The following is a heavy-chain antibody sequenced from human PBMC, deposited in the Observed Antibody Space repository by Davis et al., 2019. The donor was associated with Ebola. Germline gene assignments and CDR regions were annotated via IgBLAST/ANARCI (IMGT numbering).Heavy chain of an antibody. CDR3: AKAVWLDWLSADPLFDY. V-gene: IGHV3-23*01. CDR1: GFTFSSYA. D-gene: IGHD3/OR15-3a*01. J-gene: IGHJ4*02. Sequence: GESLKISCVGSGFTFSSYAMTWVRQAPGKGLEWVSALTSGGDGTYYADSVKGRFTVSRDNSNNTLYLQMSSLRVEDTAVYYCAKAVWLDWLSADPLFDYWGQGTLVAVSS. CDR2: LTSGGDGT.